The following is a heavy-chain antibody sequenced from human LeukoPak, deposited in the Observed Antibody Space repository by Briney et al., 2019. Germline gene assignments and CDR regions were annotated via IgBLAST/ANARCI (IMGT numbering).Heavy chain of an antibody. Sequence: ASVKVSCKASGYTFTSYDINWVRQATGQGLEWMGWINPNSGGTNYAQKFQGRVTMTRDTSISTAYMELSRLRSDDTAVYYCARDGAVYCSGGSCYPFDYWGQGTLVTVSS. J-gene: IGHJ4*02. CDR3: ARDGAVYCSGGSCYPFDY. CDR2: INPNSGGT. V-gene: IGHV1-2*02. CDR1: GYTFTSYD. D-gene: IGHD2-15*01.